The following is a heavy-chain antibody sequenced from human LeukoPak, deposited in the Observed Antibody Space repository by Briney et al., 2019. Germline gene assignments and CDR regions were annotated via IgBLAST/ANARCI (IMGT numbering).Heavy chain of an antibody. CDR1: GGSISSGGYY. CDR3: ATTLGAAFDI. Sequence: PXXXLSLTCTVSGGSISSGGYYWSWIRQHPGKGLEWIGYIYYSGSTNHNPSLKSRVTISVDTSKNQFSLKLSSVTAADTAVYYCATTLGAAFDIWGQGTMVTVSS. D-gene: IGHD1-26*01. V-gene: IGHV4-61*08. CDR2: IYYSGST. J-gene: IGHJ3*02.